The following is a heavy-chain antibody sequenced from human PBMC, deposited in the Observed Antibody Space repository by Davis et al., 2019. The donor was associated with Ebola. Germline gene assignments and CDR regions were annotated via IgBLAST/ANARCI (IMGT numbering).Heavy chain of an antibody. V-gene: IGHV3-30*03. D-gene: IGHD3-16*01. Sequence: PGGSLRLSCAASGFKFSNCAMHWVRQAPGKGLEWVALIETDGTAKDYADSVKGRCTISRDNSKNTLYLQRNSLRAEDAALYYCTGEEKRWGSAHDYWGQGTLVTVSS. CDR3: TGEEKRWGSAHDY. CDR2: IETDGTAK. J-gene: IGHJ4*02. CDR1: GFKFSNCA.